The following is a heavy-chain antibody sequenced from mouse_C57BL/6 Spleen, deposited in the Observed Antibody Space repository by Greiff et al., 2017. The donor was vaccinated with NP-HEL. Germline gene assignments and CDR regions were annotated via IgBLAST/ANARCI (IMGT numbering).Heavy chain of an antibody. J-gene: IGHJ1*03. Sequence: EVQVVESGGGLVQPGGSLKLSCAASGFTFSDYGLHWVRQAPEKGLEWVAYISSGSSTIYYADTVKGRFTISRDNAKNTLFLQMTSLRSEDTAMYYCARYYYGSRYFDVWGTGTTVTVSS. CDR1: GFTFSDYG. CDR3: ARYYYGSRYFDV. CDR2: ISSGSSTI. D-gene: IGHD1-1*01. V-gene: IGHV5-17*01.